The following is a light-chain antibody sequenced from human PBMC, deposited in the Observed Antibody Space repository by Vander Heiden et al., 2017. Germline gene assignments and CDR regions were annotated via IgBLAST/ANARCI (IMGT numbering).Light chain of an antibody. V-gene: IGKV3-20*01. CDR1: QSVSSSY. J-gene: IGKJ2*01. CDR2: GAS. Sequence: EIVLTQSPGTLPLSPGERATLSCRASQSVSSSYLAWYQQKPGQAPRLLIYGASSRATGSPDRFSGSGYGTDFTLTISRLEPEEFAVYYCQQYGSAHPRGSTFGQGTKLEIK. CDR3: QQYGSAHPRGST.